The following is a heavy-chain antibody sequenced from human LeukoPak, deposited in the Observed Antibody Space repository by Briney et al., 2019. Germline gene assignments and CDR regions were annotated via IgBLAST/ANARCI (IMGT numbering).Heavy chain of an antibody. Sequence: SETLSLTCAVYGGSFSGYYWSWIRQPPGKGLEWIGEINHSGSTNYNPSLKSRVTISVDASKNQFSLKLSSVTAADTAVYYCARGGGSGSYRRFDYWGQGTLVTVSS. CDR3: ARGGGSGSYRRFDY. CDR1: GGSFSGYY. CDR2: INHSGST. D-gene: IGHD3-10*01. V-gene: IGHV4-34*01. J-gene: IGHJ4*02.